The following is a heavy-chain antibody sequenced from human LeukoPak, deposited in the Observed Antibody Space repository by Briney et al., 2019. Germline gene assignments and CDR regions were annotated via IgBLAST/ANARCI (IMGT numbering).Heavy chain of an antibody. CDR3: ARGFGGYDAFDY. CDR2: IIPIFGTA. CDR1: GGTFSSYA. Sequence: ASVKVSCKASGGTFSSYAISWVRQAPGQGLEWMGGIIPIFGTANYALKFQGRVTITTDESTSTAYMELSSLRSEDTAVYYCARGFGGYDAFDYWGQGTLVTVSS. D-gene: IGHD5-12*01. J-gene: IGHJ4*02. V-gene: IGHV1-69*05.